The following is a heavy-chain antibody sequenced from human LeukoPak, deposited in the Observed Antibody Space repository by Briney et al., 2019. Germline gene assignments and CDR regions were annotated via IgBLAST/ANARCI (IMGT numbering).Heavy chain of an antibody. V-gene: IGHV3-33*01. D-gene: IGHD1-26*01. CDR1: GFTFRNYG. CDR3: ARRIVGATFMDY. Sequence: GGSLRLSCAASGFTFRNYGMHWVRQAPGKGLEWVAVIWYDGSNEYYADTVKGRFTISRDNSKNTLYLQMNSLGAEDTVVYYCARRIVGATFMDYWGQGTLVTVSS. CDR2: IWYDGSNE. J-gene: IGHJ4*02.